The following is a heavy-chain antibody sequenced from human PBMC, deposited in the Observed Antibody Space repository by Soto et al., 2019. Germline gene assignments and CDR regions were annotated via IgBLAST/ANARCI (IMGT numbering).Heavy chain of an antibody. D-gene: IGHD2-8*02. Sequence: SETLSLTCTVSGGSISRGGYYWSWIRQHPGKGLEWIGYIYYSGSTYYNPSLKSRVTISVDTSKNQFSLKLSSVTAADTAVYYCARGLVEYYYGMDVWGQGTTVTVSS. CDR3: ARGLVEYYYGMDV. J-gene: IGHJ6*02. CDR2: IYYSGST. V-gene: IGHV4-31*03. CDR1: GGSISRGGYY.